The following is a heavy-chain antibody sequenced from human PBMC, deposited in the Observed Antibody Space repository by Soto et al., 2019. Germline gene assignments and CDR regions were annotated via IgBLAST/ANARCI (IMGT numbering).Heavy chain of an antibody. CDR3: ARERRPFAGGATAQGVDFDY. D-gene: IGHD1-26*01. CDR2: ISGSGGST. CDR1: GFTFSSYA. J-gene: IGHJ4*02. Sequence: PGGSLRLSCAASGFTFSSYAMSWVRQAPGKGLEWVSAISGSGGSTYYADSVKGRFTISRDNSKNTLYLQMNSLRAEDTAVYYCARERRPFAGGATAQGVDFDYWGQGTLVTVSS. V-gene: IGHV3-23*01.